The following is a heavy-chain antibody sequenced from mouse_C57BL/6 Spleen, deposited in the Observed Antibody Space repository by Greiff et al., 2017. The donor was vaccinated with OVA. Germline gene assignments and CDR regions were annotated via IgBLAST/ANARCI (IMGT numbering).Heavy chain of an antibody. CDR2: ISSGGSYT. CDR1: GFTFSSYG. CDR3: ARHSYGSPYFDY. D-gene: IGHD1-1*01. J-gene: IGHJ2*01. V-gene: IGHV5-6*01. Sequence: EVQVVESGGDLVKPGGSLKLSCAASGFTFSSYGMSWVRQTPDKRLEWVATISSGGSYTYYPDSVKGRFTISRDNAKNTLYLQMIILKSEDTAMYYCARHSYGSPYFDYWGQGTTLTVSS.